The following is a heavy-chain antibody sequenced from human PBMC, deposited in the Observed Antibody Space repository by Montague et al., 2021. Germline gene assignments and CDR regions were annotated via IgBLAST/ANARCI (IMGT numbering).Heavy chain of an antibody. CDR3: ARGRLATGDFDY. J-gene: IGHJ4*02. CDR1: GDSLSSVGYS. D-gene: IGHD6-13*01. CDR2: MYYSGST. Sequence: TLSLTCTVSGDSLSSVGYSWTWIRQHPGKGLEWIGYMYYSGSTYYNPSLKSRVTISGDTSKNHFSLRLTSVTAADTAVYYCARGRLATGDFDYWGQGTLVIVSS. V-gene: IGHV4-31*03.